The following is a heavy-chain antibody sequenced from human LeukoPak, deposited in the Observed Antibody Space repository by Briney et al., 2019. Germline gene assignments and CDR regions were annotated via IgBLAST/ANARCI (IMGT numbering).Heavy chain of an antibody. CDR2: IHYSGST. J-gene: IGHJ6*03. CDR3: ARAGFYASVNQYYYYYYMDV. V-gene: IGHV4-59*01. Sequence: SETLSLTCTVSGGSISSYYWSWIRRPPGKELEWIGYIHYSGSTNYNPSLKSRVTTSIDTSKNQFSLKVTSVTAADAAVYYCARAGFYASVNQYYYYYYMDVWGTGTTVTVSS. D-gene: IGHD2/OR15-2a*01. CDR1: GGSISSYY.